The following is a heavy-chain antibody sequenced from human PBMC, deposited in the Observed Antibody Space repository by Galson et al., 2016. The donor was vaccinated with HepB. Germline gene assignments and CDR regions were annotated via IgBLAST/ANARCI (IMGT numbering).Heavy chain of an antibody. CDR2: IFHGGRV. D-gene: IGHD2/OR15-2a*01. Sequence: LSLTCAVSGVSISSSDWWSWVRQPPGQGLEWIGRIFHGGRVNYTPSLASRVTISIDTSNNHFSLRLTSVTAADPALYYCARQYWGGPSDYWGQGTLVIVSS. CDR3: ARQYWGGPSDY. CDR1: GVSISSSDW. J-gene: IGHJ4*02. V-gene: IGHV4-4*02.